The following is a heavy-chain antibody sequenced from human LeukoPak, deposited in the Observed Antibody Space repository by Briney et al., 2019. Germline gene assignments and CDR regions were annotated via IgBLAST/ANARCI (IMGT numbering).Heavy chain of an antibody. CDR3: ARAYPELLWFGEQDYYFDY. Sequence: GGSLRLSCAASGFTFSSYEMNWVRQAPGKGLEGVSYISSSGSTIYYADSVKGRFTISRDNAKNSLYLQMNSLRAEDTAVYYCARAYPELLWFGEQDYYFDYWGQGTLVTVSS. D-gene: IGHD3-10*01. V-gene: IGHV3-48*03. CDR1: GFTFSSYE. J-gene: IGHJ4*02. CDR2: ISSSGSTI.